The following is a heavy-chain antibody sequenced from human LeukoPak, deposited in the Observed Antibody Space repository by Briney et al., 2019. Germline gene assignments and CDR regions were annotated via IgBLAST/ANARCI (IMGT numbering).Heavy chain of an antibody. J-gene: IGHJ3*02. CDR3: ARDGYYDSSGYRKHDGFDI. V-gene: IGHV3-66*01. Sequence: GGSLRLSCAASGFTLSTNYMSWVRQAPGKGLEWVSLIYSGGITQYADSVKGRFTISRDNSKNTLYLQMTSLRAEDTAVYHCARDGYYDSSGYRKHDGFDIWGQGTLVTVSS. CDR1: GFTLSTNY. CDR2: IYSGGIT. D-gene: IGHD3-22*01.